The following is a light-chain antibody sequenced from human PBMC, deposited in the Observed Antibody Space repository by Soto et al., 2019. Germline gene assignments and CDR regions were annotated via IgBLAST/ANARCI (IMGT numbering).Light chain of an antibody. CDR3: QQFKGYPIT. CDR1: QVISTS. V-gene: IGKV1-9*01. Sequence: DIQLTQSPSFLSPSIGESVTITCRASQVISTSLAWYQVKPGKAPKLLIYAASTLESGVPSTFSGSGSGTEFTLTISSLQPEDFGTYYCQQFKGYPITFGQGTKVDNK. J-gene: IGKJ1*01. CDR2: AAS.